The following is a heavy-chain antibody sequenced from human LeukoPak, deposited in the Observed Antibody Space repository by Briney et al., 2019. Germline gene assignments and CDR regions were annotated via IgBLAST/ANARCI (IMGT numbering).Heavy chain of an antibody. CDR2: ISWNGNDL. J-gene: IGHJ3*01. CDR1: GFTFSSYS. D-gene: IGHD3-10*01. CDR3: VRDLNPESYPTDAFDV. V-gene: IGHV3-9*03. Sequence: RTGGSLRLSCAASGFTFSSYSMNWVRQAPGKGLEWVSGISWNGNDLDYADSVKGRFTISRDNAKNSLYLQMNSLRTEDMALYYCVRDLNPESYPTDAFDVWGQGTMVTVSS.